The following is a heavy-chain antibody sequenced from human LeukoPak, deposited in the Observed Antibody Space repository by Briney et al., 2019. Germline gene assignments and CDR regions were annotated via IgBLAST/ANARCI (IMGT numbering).Heavy chain of an antibody. Sequence: PGGSLRLSCAASGFTFSSYAMHWVRQAPGKGLEWVAVISYDGSNKYYADSVKGRFTISRDNSKNTLYLQMNSLRAEDTAVYYCARFLYSSGWYGPATAFDYWGQGTLVTVSS. CDR1: GFTFSSYA. CDR3: ARFLYSSGWYGPATAFDY. D-gene: IGHD6-19*01. V-gene: IGHV3-30-3*01. CDR2: ISYDGSNK. J-gene: IGHJ4*02.